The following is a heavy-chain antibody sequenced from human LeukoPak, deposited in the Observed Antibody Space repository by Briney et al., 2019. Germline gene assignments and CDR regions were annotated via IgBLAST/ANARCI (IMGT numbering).Heavy chain of an antibody. J-gene: IGHJ6*03. CDR1: GFTFSTYA. CDR2: ISDDGRHN. CDR3: ANTAESSSLPTWYYMDV. D-gene: IGHD6-13*01. V-gene: IGHV3-30*04. Sequence: GGSLRLSCAASGFTFSTYAMNWVRQAPGKGLEWVAVISDDGRHNYYADSVKGRFTISRDNSKSTLYLQMNSLRAEDTAVYYCANTAESSSLPTWYYMDVWGKGTTVTVSS.